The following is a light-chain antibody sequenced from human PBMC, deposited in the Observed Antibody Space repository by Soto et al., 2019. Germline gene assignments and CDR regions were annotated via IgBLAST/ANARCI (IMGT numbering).Light chain of an antibody. CDR3: QQYCSAPL. V-gene: IGKV3-20*01. CDR2: GAS. J-gene: IGKJ3*01. Sequence: EIVLTQSPGTLSLSPGESATLSCRASQSVSSSYFAWYQQKPGQAPRLLIYGASSRAAGIPDRFSGSGSGTDFTLTISSLAPEDFAVYYCQQYCSAPLFGPGTKVDIK. CDR1: QSVSSSY.